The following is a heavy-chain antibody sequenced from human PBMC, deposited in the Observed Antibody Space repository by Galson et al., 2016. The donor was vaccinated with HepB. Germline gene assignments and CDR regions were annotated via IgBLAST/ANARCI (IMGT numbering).Heavy chain of an antibody. CDR1: GYSFTTYW. V-gene: IGHV5-51*01. Sequence: QSGAEVKKPGESLKISCNTSGYSFTTYWIGWVRQMPGKGLEWMGIIYPGDSDTRYSSSFQGQVTIPADKSISAAYLQWSGLKAADTAGYYCARHGADNWNDIDYWGQGTLVTVSS. CDR3: ARHGADNWNDIDY. CDR2: IYPGDSDT. J-gene: IGHJ4*02. D-gene: IGHD1-1*01.